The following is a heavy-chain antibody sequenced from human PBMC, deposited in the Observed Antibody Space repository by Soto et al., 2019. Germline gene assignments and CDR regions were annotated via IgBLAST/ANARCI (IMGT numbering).Heavy chain of an antibody. CDR2: INPSGGST. D-gene: IGHD1-7*01. CDR3: TRGTLARFDP. V-gene: IGHV1-46*03. J-gene: IGHJ5*02. CDR1: GYTFTSYY. Sequence: ASVKVSCKASGYTFTSYYMHWVRQAPGQGLEWMGIINPSGGSTSYAQKFQGRVTMTRDTSTSTAYMELSSLRYEDTAVYYCTRGTLARFDPWGQGTLVTVSS.